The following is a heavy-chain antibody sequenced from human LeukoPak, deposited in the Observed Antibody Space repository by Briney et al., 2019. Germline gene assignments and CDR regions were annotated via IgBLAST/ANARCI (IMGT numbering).Heavy chain of an antibody. D-gene: IGHD5-18*01. J-gene: IGHJ4*02. Sequence: SQTLSLTCAISGDSFSRNSAAWNWFRQSPSRGLEWLGRTYCRSTCYSDYAVSVKSRITINPDTSKNQFSLQLNSVTPEDTAVYYCARGTAHYFDYWGQGTLVTVSS. CDR3: ARGTAHYFDY. V-gene: IGHV6-1*01. CDR1: GDSFSRNSAA. CDR2: TYCRSTCYS.